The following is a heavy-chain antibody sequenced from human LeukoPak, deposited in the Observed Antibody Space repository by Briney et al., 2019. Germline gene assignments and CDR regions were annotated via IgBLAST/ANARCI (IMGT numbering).Heavy chain of an antibody. CDR2: ISGSGGST. D-gene: IGHD3-10*01. CDR3: AKDRYYYGSGSYYPYFDY. Sequence: PGGSLRLSCAASGFTFSSYAMSWVRQAPGKGLEWVSAISGSGGSTYYADSVKGRFTISRDNSKNTLYLQMNSLRAEDTAVYYCAKDRYYYGSGSYYPYFDYWGQGTLVTVSS. V-gene: IGHV3-23*01. CDR1: GFTFSSYA. J-gene: IGHJ4*02.